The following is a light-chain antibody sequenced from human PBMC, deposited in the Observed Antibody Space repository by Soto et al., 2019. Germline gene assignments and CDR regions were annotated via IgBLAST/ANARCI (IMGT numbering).Light chain of an antibody. Sequence: DIQMTQSPSSLSASIGDRVTITCRASQGISNYLAWYQQKPGKSPRLLIYAASTLQSGVPSRFSGSGSGTDFTLTNSSLQPEDVATFYCQNYNSVPWTFGQGSKVEI. J-gene: IGKJ1*01. CDR3: QNYNSVPWT. CDR2: AAS. CDR1: QGISNY. V-gene: IGKV1-27*01.